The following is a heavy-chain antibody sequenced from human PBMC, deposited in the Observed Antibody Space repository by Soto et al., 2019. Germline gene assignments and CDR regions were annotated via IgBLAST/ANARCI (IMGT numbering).Heavy chain of an antibody. CDR1: GYTFTNFG. Sequence: QVQLVQSGAEVKKPGASVKVSCKASGYTFTNFGISWVRQAPGQGLEWMGWISAYNGNTNYAQNFQGRVTMTTDTSTSPTYMELRSLRTGDTALYYCARGGAPIDHWGPGTLVTVSS. D-gene: IGHD3-16*01. J-gene: IGHJ4*02. CDR3: ARGGAPIDH. V-gene: IGHV1-18*01. CDR2: ISAYNGNT.